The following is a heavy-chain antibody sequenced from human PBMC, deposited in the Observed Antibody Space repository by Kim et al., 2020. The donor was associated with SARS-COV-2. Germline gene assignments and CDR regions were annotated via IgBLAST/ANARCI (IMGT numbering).Heavy chain of an antibody. CDR2: IDPSDSYT. CDR1: GYSFTSYW. CDR3: ARRPVGSGNQPLEDYYYGMDV. D-gene: IGHD3-10*01. J-gene: IGHJ6*02. V-gene: IGHV5-10-1*01. Sequence: GESLKISCKGSGYSFTSYWISWVRQMPGKGLEWMGRIDPSDSYTNYSPSFQGHVTITADKSISTAYLQWSSLKASDTAMYYCARRPVGSGNQPLEDYYYGMDVWGQGTTVTVSS.